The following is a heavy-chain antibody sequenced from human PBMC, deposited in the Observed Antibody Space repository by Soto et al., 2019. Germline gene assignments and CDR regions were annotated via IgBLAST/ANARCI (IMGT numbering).Heavy chain of an antibody. CDR1: GFTFSSYG. D-gene: IGHD3-10*01. CDR3: AKDSRSGITMVRGGIDY. CDR2: ISYDGSNK. J-gene: IGHJ4*02. Sequence: QVQLVESGGGVVQPGRSLRLSCAASGFTFSSYGMHWVRQAPGKGLEWVAVISYDGSNKYYADSVKGRFTIPRDNSKNTLYLQMNSLRAEDTAVYYCAKDSRSGITMVRGGIDYWGQGTLVSVSS. V-gene: IGHV3-30*18.